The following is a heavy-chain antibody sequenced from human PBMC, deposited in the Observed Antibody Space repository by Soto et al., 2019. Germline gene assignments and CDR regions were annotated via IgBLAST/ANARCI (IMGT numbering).Heavy chain of an antibody. CDR2: ISSDGGKV. D-gene: IGHD3-10*01. J-gene: IGHJ4*02. CDR1: EFTFTSYA. V-gene: IGHV3-30*03. Sequence: GGSLRLSCVDSEFTFTSYAVHWVRQAPGKGLEWVAGISSDGGKVHYADSVKGRFTVSRDNSQNTVYLQMTSLRVEDTAVYFCACLAWFGDPVPPFDSWGQGTVVTVSS. CDR3: ACLAWFGDPVPPFDS.